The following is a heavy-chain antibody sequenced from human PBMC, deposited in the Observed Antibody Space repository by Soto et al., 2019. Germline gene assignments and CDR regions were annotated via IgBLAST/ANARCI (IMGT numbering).Heavy chain of an antibody. J-gene: IGHJ3*02. CDR2: IYYSGST. D-gene: IGHD4-17*01. V-gene: IGHV4-59*01. Sequence: SETLSLTCTVPGGSISSYYWSWIRQPPGKGLEWIGYIYYSGSTNYNPSLKSRVTISVDTSKNQFSLKLSSVTAADTAVYYCARDQGYGDYVAFDIWGQGTMVTVSS. CDR1: GGSISSYY. CDR3: ARDQGYGDYVAFDI.